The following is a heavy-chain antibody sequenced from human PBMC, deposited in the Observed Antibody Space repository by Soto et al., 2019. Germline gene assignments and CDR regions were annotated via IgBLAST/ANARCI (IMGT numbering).Heavy chain of an antibody. V-gene: IGHV3-30-3*01. J-gene: IGHJ6*02. CDR1: GFTFSSYA. D-gene: IGHD5-18*01. Sequence: QVQLVESGGGVVQPGRSLRLSCAASGFTFSSYAMHWVRQAPGKGLEWVAVISYDGSNKYYADSVKGRFTISRDNSKITLYLQMNSLRAEDTAVYYCARDRRRGTAMLLPVGMDVWGQGTTVTVSS. CDR3: ARDRRRGTAMLLPVGMDV. CDR2: ISYDGSNK.